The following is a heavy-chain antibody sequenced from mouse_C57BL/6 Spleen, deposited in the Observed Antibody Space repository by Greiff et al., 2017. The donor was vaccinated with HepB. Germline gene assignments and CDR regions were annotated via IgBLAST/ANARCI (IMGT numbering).Heavy chain of an antibody. CDR2: INPGSGGT. V-gene: IGHV1-54*01. CDR3: ARMDLKNY. J-gene: IGHJ2*01. Sequence: QVQLQQSGAELVRPGTSVKVSCKASGYAFTNYLIEWVKQRPGQGLEWIGVINPGSGGTNYNEKFKGKATLTADKSSSTAYMQLSRLTSEDSAVYFCARMDLKNYWGQGTTLTVSS. CDR1: GYAFTNYL.